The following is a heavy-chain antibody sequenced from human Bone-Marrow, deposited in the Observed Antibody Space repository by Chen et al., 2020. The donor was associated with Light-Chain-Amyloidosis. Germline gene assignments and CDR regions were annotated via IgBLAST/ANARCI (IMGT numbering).Heavy chain of an antibody. D-gene: IGHD1-26*01. V-gene: IGHV4-38-2*01. Sequence: QVLLQQSGPGLVKPSETLSLICAVSGNSISRGYFWGWIRQPPGKGLEWIGVLDFYHGGSPYYSPSLKRRVTITADTAKNQSSLNLTTVTAADTATYYCARGAVGGTTGVWGQGTLVTVSS. CDR2: FYHGGSP. CDR1: GNSISRGYF. J-gene: IGHJ4*02. CDR3: ARGAVGGTTGV.